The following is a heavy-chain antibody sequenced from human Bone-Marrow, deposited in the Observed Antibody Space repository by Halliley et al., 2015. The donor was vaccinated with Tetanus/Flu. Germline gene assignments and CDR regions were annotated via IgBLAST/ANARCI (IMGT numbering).Heavy chain of an antibody. D-gene: IGHD2-21*01. J-gene: IGHJ3*02. CDR2: IFPADSDA. CDR1: GYSFTSYW. CDR3: ARQLLIDRAFDI. V-gene: IGHV5-51*01. Sequence: QLVQSGAEVKKPGESLKISCQDSGYSFTSYWIGWVRQMPGKGLEWLGIIFPADSDARYSPSFQGQVTISVDKSIRTAYLPWSSLKASATAMYYCARQLLIDRAFDIWGQGTMVTVSS.